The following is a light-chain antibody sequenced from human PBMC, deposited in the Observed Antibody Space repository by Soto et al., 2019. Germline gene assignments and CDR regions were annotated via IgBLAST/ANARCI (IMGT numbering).Light chain of an antibody. Sequence: QSALTQPPAASGSPGQSVTISCTGTISDVGGYNYVSWYQQYPGRAPKLMIYEVTKRPSGVPDSFSGSKSGNTASLTVSGLQAEDEADYYCSSYAASNNFYFVFGGGTQLTVL. CDR1: ISDVGGYNY. CDR2: EVT. V-gene: IGLV2-8*01. J-gene: IGLJ3*02. CDR3: SSYAASNNFYFV.